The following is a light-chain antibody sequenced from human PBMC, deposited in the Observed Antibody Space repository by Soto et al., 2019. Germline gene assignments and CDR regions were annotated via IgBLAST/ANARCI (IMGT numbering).Light chain of an antibody. Sequence: QSVLTQPASRSGSPGQSITISCTGTSGDIGGYNYVSWYQQRPGKAPKLLIYDVNNRPSGVSNRFSGSKSGNTASLTISGLQSEDEGDYFCSCYTFSTTPGFVFGTGTKLTVL. CDR1: SGDIGGYNY. CDR2: DVN. CDR3: SCYTFSTTPGFV. V-gene: IGLV2-14*01. J-gene: IGLJ1*01.